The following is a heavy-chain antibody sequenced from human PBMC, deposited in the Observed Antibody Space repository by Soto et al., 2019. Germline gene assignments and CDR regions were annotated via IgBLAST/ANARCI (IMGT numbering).Heavy chain of an antibody. V-gene: IGHV4-39*01. CDR1: VGSLSSTRYY. Sequence: SETLSLTCTLSVGSLSSTRYYWGWLRQPAGRGLEESVRIYYSESTLYNPSHESRVTISVDTSKTQFTLNLRSLTAADTAVYYCVRRYGLRSPNGFDPWGQGTLVTVSS. CDR3: VRRYGLRSPNGFDP. CDR2: IYYSEST. J-gene: IGHJ5*02. D-gene: IGHD3-10*01.